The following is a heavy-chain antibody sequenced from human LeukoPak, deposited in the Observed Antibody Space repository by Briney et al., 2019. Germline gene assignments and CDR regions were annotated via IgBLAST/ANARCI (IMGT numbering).Heavy chain of an antibody. CDR2: IYTSGST. D-gene: IGHD3-10*01. V-gene: IGHV4-61*02. CDR3: ARSMVRGLKRGYFDY. Sequence: PSQTLSLTCTASGGSISTGSYYWNWFRQPAGKGLEWIGRIYTSGSTDYNPSLTSRVTVSLDTSKNQFSLKLSSMTAADTAVYYCARSMVRGLKRGYFDYWGQGALVAVSS. CDR1: GGSISTGSYY. J-gene: IGHJ4*02.